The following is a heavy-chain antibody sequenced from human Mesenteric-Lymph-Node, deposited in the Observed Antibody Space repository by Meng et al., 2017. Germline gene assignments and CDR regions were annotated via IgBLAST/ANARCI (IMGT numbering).Heavy chain of an antibody. CDR2: IRDKGNSYTT. J-gene: IGHJ4*02. CDR1: GFTFSNAW. Sequence: GESLKISCAASGFTFSNAWMSWVRQAPGKGLDWVGRIRDKGNSYTTEYAASVKGRFTISRDDSKNSLYLQMNSLKIEDTAMYYCVRVAVGPSAYDYWGQGTLVTVSS. D-gene: IGHD1-26*01. V-gene: IGHV3-72*01. CDR3: VRVAVGPSAYDY.